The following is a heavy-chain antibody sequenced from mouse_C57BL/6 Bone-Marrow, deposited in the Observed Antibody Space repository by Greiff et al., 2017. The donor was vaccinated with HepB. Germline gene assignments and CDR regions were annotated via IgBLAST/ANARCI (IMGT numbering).Heavy chain of an antibody. Sequence: QVQLQQPGAELVKPGASVKLSCKASGYTFTSYWMHWVKQRPGQGLEWIEMIHPNSGSTNYNEKFKSKATLTVDKSSSTAYMQLSSLTSEDSAVYYCARHGNYAPYCWYFDVWGTGTTVTVSS. CDR2: IHPNSGST. J-gene: IGHJ1*03. CDR3: ARHGNYAPYCWYFDV. V-gene: IGHV1-64*01. D-gene: IGHD2-1*01. CDR1: GYTFTSYW.